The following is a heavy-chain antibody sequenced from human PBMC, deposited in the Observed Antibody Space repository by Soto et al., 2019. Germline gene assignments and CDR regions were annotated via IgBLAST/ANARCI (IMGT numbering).Heavy chain of an antibody. CDR3: ARQQASGTYFDY. CDR1: CGSIRSSGYY. CDR2: IYHSGST. J-gene: IGHJ4*02. Sequence: SETLSLTCTVPCGSIRSSGYYWGWIRQPPGKGLEWIGSIYHSGSTYYNPSLDSRVTISVDTSRNQFSLSLTSVTAADTAVYYCARQQASGTYFDYWGQGTLVTVSS. D-gene: IGHD1-26*01. V-gene: IGHV4-39*01.